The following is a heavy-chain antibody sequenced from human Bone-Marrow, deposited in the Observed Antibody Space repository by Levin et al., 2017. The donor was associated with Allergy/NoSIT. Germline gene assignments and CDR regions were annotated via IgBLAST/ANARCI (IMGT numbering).Heavy chain of an antibody. J-gene: IGHJ6*02. Sequence: GGSLRLSCRGSGFAFNTHDMNWVRQAPGQGLEWVSSISGNSHHAYYADSVKGRFSISRDNAKNSMFLHMNSLRVEDTAVYYCARSQGRSGWSYYYYGMDVWGRGTTLTVSS. V-gene: IGHV3-21*06. D-gene: IGHD6-19*01. CDR1: GFAFNTHD. CDR2: ISGNSHHA. CDR3: ARSQGRSGWSYYYYGMDV.